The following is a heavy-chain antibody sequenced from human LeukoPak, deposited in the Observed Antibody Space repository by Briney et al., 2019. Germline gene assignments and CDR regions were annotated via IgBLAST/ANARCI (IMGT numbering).Heavy chain of an antibody. CDR1: GFSFISYW. J-gene: IGHJ4*02. V-gene: IGHV3-7*01. CDR2: IKQVGSAK. D-gene: IGHD1-1*01. Sequence: GGSLRLSCAASGFSFISYWMSWVRQAPGKGLEWVANIKQVGSAKNYVDSVKGRFTISRDNAKNSLYLQLNSLRAEDTAVYYCAGCAGNSCYFDYWGQGTLVIVSS. CDR3: AGCAGNSCYFDY.